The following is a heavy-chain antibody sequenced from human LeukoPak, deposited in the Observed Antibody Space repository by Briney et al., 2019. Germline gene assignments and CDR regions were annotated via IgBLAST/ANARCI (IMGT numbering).Heavy chain of an antibody. V-gene: IGHV4-59*01. CDR3: ARDRRYYDSSGYFDY. J-gene: IGHJ4*02. D-gene: IGHD3-22*01. CDR2: IYYSGST. CDR1: GASIRSYY. Sequence: SETLSLTCSVFGASIRSYYWSWIRQPPGKGLEWIGYIYYSGSTNYNPSLESRVTISVDTSKNQFSLKLSSVTAADTAVYYCARDRRYYDSSGYFDYWGQGTLVTVSS.